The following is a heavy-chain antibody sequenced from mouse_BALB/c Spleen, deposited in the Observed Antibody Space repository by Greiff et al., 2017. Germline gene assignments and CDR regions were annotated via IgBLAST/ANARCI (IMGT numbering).Heavy chain of an antibody. CDR2: IDPENGDT. J-gene: IGHJ4*01. CDR1: GFNIKDYY. V-gene: IGHV14-4*02. CDR3: QLGRYAMDY. D-gene: IGHD4-1*02. Sequence: EVKLLESGAELVRSGASVKLSCTASGFNIKDYYMHWVKQRPEQGLEWIGWIDPENGDTEYAPKFQGKATMTADTSSNTAYLQLSSLTSEDTAVYYSQLGRYAMDYWGQGTSVTVSS.